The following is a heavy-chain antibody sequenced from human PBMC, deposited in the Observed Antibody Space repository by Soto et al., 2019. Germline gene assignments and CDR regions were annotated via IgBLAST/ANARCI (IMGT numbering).Heavy chain of an antibody. J-gene: IGHJ6*02. CDR1: GFTFSTYW. V-gene: IGHV3-74*01. CDR3: AVVPGSSYSYTVDV. Sequence: EVQLVESGGGLVQPGGSLRLSCAASGFTFSTYWMNWVRQAPGKGLVWVSRLNRDGRTTNYADSVKDRFTTSRDNAKNTLYLPMNTLSAEFTSVYYCAVVPGSSYSYTVDVWGRGTTGTVSS. CDR2: LNRDGRTT. D-gene: IGHD6-19*01.